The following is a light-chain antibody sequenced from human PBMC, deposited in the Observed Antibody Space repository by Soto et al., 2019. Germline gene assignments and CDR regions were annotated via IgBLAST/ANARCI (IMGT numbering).Light chain of an antibody. CDR1: QTVSSS. V-gene: IGKV3-15*01. CDR3: QQYQNGPGYT. CDR2: GAS. J-gene: IGKJ2*01. Sequence: EIVMTQSPATLSVSPGERATLSCRASQTVSSSLAWYQQKPGQAPRLLIYGASTRATGIPARFSGSGSGTECTLIISSRQSEDFAVYFCQQYQNGPGYTFGQGTKLAIK.